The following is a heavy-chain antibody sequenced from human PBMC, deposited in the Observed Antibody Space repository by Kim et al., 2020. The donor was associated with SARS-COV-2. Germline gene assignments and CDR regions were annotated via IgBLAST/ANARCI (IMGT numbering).Heavy chain of an antibody. CDR3: ARDAIAAAGAGYYYGMDV. Sequence: SETLSLTCTVSGGSISSGGYYWSWIRQHPGKGLEWIGYIYYSGSTYYNPSLKSRVTISVDTSKNQFSLKLSSVTAADTAVYYCARDAIAAAGAGYYYGMDVWGQGTTVTVSS. J-gene: IGHJ6*02. V-gene: IGHV4-31*03. D-gene: IGHD6-13*01. CDR2: IYYSGST. CDR1: GGSISSGGYY.